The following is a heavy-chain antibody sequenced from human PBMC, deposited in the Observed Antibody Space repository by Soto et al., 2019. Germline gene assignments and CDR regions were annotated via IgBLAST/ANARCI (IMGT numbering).Heavy chain of an antibody. D-gene: IGHD3-22*01. J-gene: IGHJ4*02. CDR1: GVSISHYY. Sequence: SETLSLTCTVSGVSISHYYWSWIRQPPGKGLEWIGYIYYSGSTNYNPSLKSRVTISIDTSKNQFSLKLSSVTASDTAVYYCARGGEERYYYDSSGYPSFDYWGQGTLVTVSS. CDR3: ARGGEERYYYDSSGYPSFDY. CDR2: IYYSGST. V-gene: IGHV4-59*01.